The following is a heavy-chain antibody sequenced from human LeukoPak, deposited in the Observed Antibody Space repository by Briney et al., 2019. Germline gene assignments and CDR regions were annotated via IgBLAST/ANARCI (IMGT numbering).Heavy chain of an antibody. J-gene: IGHJ6*03. D-gene: IGHD6-19*01. CDR2: MNPNRGNT. CDR1: GYTFTSYD. CDR3: ARALAQGQWLVRGYYYYMDV. Sequence: ASVKVSCKASGYTFTSYDINWVRQATGQGLEWMGWMNPNRGNTGYAQKFQGRVTMTRNPSISTAYMELSSLRSEDTAVYYCARALAQGQWLVRGYYYYMDVWGKGTTVTVSS. V-gene: IGHV1-8*01.